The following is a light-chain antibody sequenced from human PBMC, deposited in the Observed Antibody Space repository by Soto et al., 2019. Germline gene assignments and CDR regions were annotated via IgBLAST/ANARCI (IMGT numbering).Light chain of an antibody. CDR1: QSIRRF. V-gene: IGKV1-5*03. J-gene: IGKJ1*01. CDR2: KAS. Sequence: DIQMTQSPSSLSASVGDRVTMTFRASQSIRRFLNWYQQKPGKAPKLLIYKASTLKSGVPSRFSGSGSGTEFTLTISSLQPDDFATYYCQHYNSYSEAFGQGTKVDI. CDR3: QHYNSYSEA.